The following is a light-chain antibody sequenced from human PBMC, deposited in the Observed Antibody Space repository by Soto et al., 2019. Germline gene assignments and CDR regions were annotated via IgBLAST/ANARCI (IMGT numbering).Light chain of an antibody. CDR3: QSYDSSLSGHVV. J-gene: IGLJ2*01. V-gene: IGLV1-40*01. Sequence: QSVLTQPPSVSGARGQRVTISCTGSSSNIGAGYDVHWYQQLPGTAPKLLIYGNSNRPSGVPDRFSGSKSGTSASLAITGLQAEDEADYYSQSYDSSLSGHVVFGGGTQLTVL. CDR1: SSNIGAGYD. CDR2: GNS.